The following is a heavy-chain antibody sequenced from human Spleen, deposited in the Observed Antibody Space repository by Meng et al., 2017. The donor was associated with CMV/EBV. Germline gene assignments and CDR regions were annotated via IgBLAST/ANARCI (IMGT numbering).Heavy chain of an antibody. CDR3: AREEKTMISHAGLGYFRIDP. CDR2: MYCNGGP. J-gene: IGHJ5*02. Sequence: SISLWGWGGRTPERGVEWIGGMYCNGGPQYGQSLKGRVSISVGTSQNQFSLTLNSVTAADTAIYYCAREEKTMISHAGLGYFRIDPWGQGILVTVSS. CDR1: SISL. V-gene: IGHV4/OR15-8*01. D-gene: IGHD1-26*01.